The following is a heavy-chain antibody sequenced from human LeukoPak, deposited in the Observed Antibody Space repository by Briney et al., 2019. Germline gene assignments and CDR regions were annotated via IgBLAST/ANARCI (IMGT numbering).Heavy chain of an antibody. V-gene: IGHV3-33*08. J-gene: IGHJ6*03. CDR3: ARDGGYQLLGYYYMDV. Sequence: GGSLRLSCAASGFTFSNYAMSWVRQASGKGLEWVAVIWYDGSNKYYADSVKGRFTISRDNSKNTLYLQMNSLRAEDTAVYYCARDGGYQLLGYYYMDVWGKGTTVTVSS. D-gene: IGHD2-2*01. CDR1: GFTFSNYA. CDR2: IWYDGSNK.